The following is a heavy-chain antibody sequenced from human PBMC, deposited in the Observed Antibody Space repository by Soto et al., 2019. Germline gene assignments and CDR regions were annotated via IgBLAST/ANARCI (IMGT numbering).Heavy chain of an antibody. D-gene: IGHD6-6*01. CDR2: IKSKTDGGTT. J-gene: IGHJ6*03. CDR3: TTDGVEYSSSSANYYYYYMDV. CDR1: GFTFSNAW. V-gene: IGHV3-15*01. Sequence: GGSLRLSCAASGFTFSNAWMSWVRQAPGKGLEWVGRIKSKTDGGTTDYAAPVKGRFTISRDDSKNTLYLQMNSLKTEDTAVYYCTTDGVEYSSSSANYYYYYMDVWGKGTTVTVSS.